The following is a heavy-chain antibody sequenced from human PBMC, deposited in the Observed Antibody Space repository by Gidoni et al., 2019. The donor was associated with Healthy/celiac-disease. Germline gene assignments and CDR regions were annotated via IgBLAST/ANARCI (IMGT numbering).Heavy chain of an antibody. CDR1: GFTFSSYA. CDR3: AKDLSDFWSGYYYYGMDV. CDR2: ISGSGGST. D-gene: IGHD3-3*01. V-gene: IGHV3-23*01. Sequence: EVQLLESGGGLVQPGGSLRLSCAASGFTFSSYAMSWVRQAPGKGLEWVSAISGSGGSTYYADSVKGRFTISRDNSKNTLYLQMNSLRAEDTAVYYCAKDLSDFWSGYYYYGMDVWGQGTTVTVSS. J-gene: IGHJ6*02.